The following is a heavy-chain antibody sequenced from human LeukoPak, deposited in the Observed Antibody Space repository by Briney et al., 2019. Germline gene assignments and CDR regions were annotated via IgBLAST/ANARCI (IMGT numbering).Heavy chain of an antibody. CDR1: GFTFSSYA. J-gene: IGHJ6*02. D-gene: IGHD3-10*01. CDR2: ISGSGGST. CDR3: AKDLSSKDYGSGSQYYYYYYGMDV. Sequence: GGSLRLSCAASGFTFSSYAMSWVRQAPGKGLERVSAISGSGGSTYYADSVKGRLTISRDNSKNTLYLQMNSLRAEDTAVYYCAKDLSSKDYGSGSQYYYYYYGMDVWGQGTTVTVSS. V-gene: IGHV3-23*01.